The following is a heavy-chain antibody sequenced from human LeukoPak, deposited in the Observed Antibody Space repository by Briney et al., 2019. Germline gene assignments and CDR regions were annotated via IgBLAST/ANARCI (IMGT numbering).Heavy chain of an antibody. J-gene: IGHJ4*02. CDR1: GFTFSSYE. Sequence: GGSLRLSCAASGFTFSSYEMNWVRPAPGKGLEWVSYISSSGSTIYYADSVKGRFTISRDNAKNSLYLQMNSLRAEDTAVYYCARLLLRWRYYFDYWGQGTLVTVSS. V-gene: IGHV3-48*03. CDR3: ARLLLRWRYYFDY. CDR2: ISSSGSTI. D-gene: IGHD4-23*01.